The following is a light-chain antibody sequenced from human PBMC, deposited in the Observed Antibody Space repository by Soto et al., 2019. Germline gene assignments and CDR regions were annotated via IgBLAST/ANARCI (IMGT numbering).Light chain of an antibody. V-gene: IGKV3-15*01. J-gene: IGKJ2*01. CDR2: GAS. CDR3: QQYNNWPPYT. CDR1: QSVSSN. Sequence: EIVMTQSPATRSVSPGERATLSCRASQSVSSNLAWYQQKPGQAPRLLIYGASTRATGIPARFSGSESGTEFTLTISSLQSEDFAVYYCQQYNNWPPYTLGQGTKLEIK.